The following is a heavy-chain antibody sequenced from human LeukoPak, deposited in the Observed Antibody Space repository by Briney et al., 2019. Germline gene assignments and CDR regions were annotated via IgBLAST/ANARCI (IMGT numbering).Heavy chain of an antibody. J-gene: IGHJ5*02. V-gene: IGHV3-23*01. CDR2: ISVSGDT. Sequence: GGSLRLSCAASGFTFSSYGMSWVRQAPGKGLGWVSSISVSGDTYYADSVKGRITISRDNSKDTLYLQMNSLRAEDTAVYYCAKAVYDFWSGFSSWGQGTLVTVSS. D-gene: IGHD3-3*01. CDR1: GFTFSSYG. CDR3: AKAVYDFWSGFSS.